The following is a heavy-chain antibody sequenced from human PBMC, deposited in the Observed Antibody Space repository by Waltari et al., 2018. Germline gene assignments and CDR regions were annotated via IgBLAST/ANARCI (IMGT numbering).Heavy chain of an antibody. J-gene: IGHJ4*02. CDR1: GFTFSSYW. CDR3: ARGPRGYGRNRADY. Sequence: SCAASGFTFSSYWMSWVRQAPGKGLEWVANIKQDGSEKYYVDSVKGRFTISRDNAKNSLYLQMNSLRAEDTAVYYCARGPRGYGRNRADYWGQGTLVTVSS. CDR2: IKQDGSEK. V-gene: IGHV3-7*04. D-gene: IGHD6-25*01.